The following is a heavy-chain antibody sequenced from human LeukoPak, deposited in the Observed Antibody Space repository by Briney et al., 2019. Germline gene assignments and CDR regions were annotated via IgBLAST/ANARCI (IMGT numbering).Heavy chain of an antibody. D-gene: IGHD3-9*01. J-gene: IGHJ5*02. CDR2: ISAYDGNT. V-gene: IGHV1-18*01. CDR3: ARDGGQSYDILTGYYNNDWFDP. Sequence: ASVKVSCKASGYTFTSYGISWVRQAPGQGLEWMGWISAYDGNTDYAQYLQGRVTMTIDTSTSTAYMELRSLRSDDTAVYYCARDGGQSYDILTGYYNNDWFDPWGQGTLVTVSS. CDR1: GYTFTSYG.